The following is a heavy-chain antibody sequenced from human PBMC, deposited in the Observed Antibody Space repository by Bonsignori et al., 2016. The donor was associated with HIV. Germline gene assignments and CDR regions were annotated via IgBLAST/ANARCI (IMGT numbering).Heavy chain of an antibody. Sequence: VRQMPGKGLEWIGSIYYSGSTYYNPSLKSRVTMSVDTSKNQFSLKLSSVTAADTAVYYCARGKLGFQYYYYYYMDVWGKGTTVTVSS. CDR2: IYYSGST. J-gene: IGHJ6*03. D-gene: IGHD7-27*01. CDR3: ARGKLGFQYYYYYYMDV. V-gene: IGHV4-39*07.